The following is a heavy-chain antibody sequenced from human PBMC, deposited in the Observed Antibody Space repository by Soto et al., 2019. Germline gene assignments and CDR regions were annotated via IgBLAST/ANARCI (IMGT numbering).Heavy chain of an antibody. V-gene: IGHV1-69*12. CDR2: IIPIFGTA. Sequence: QVQLVQSGAEVKKPGSSVKVSCKASGGTFSSYAISWVRQAPGQGLEWMGGIIPIFGTANYAQKFQGRVKIPAHEATSTAYLELSSLRSEDTAVYYCARAMIPFGGVLALDYWGQGTLVTVSS. D-gene: IGHD3-16*02. J-gene: IGHJ4*02. CDR1: GGTFSSYA. CDR3: ARAMIPFGGVLALDY.